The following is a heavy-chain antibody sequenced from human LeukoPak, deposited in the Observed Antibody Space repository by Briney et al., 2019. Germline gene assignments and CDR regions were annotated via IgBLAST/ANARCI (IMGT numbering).Heavy chain of an antibody. V-gene: IGHV1-18*01. J-gene: IGHJ4*02. CDR2: ISAYNGNT. CDR1: GYTFTSYG. D-gene: IGHD2-8*01. CDR3: ARESLGYCTNGVCYGDY. Sequence: ASVQVSCKASGYTFTSYGISWVRQAPGQGLEWMGWISAYNGNTNYAQKLQGRVTMTTDTSTSTAYMELRSLRSDDTAVYYCARESLGYCTNGVCYGDYWGQGTLVTVSS.